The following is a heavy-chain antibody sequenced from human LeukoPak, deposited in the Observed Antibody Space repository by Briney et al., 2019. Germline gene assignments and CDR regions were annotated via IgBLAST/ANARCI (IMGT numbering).Heavy chain of an antibody. J-gene: IGHJ5*02. V-gene: IGHV3-30*04. CDR3: ARDSSGSYNWFDP. CDR1: GFSFSSYV. Sequence: PPGGSLRLSCAASGFSFSSYVMHWVRQAPGKGLEWVAVISHDGSNEYYPDSVKGRFTISRDNSKNTLYLQMNSLRGDDTAVYYCARDSSGSYNWFDPWGQGTLVTVSS. D-gene: IGHD6-19*01. CDR2: ISHDGSNE.